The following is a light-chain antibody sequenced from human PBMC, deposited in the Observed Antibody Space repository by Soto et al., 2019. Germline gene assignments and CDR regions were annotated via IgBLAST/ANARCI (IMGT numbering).Light chain of an antibody. CDR2: WAS. CDR1: QSVLYSSNNKNY. V-gene: IGKV4-1*01. CDR3: QQYYGDPLT. Sequence: DIVMTQSPDSLAVSLGERATINCKSSQSVLYSSNNKNYLAWYQQKPGQPPKLLIYWASTRESGVPDRFSGSGSGTDFTLTISSLQTEDVATYYCQQYYGDPLTLGGGTRVEI. J-gene: IGKJ4*01.